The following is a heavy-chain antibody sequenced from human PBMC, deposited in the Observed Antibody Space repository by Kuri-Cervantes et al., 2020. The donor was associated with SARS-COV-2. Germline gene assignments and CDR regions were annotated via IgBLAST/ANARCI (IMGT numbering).Heavy chain of an antibody. D-gene: IGHD3-10*01. CDR1: GFTFSDYS. J-gene: IGHJ6*02. CDR2: IGSSSSII. Sequence: ETLSLTCAASGFTFSDYSVNWVRQAPGKGLEWVSYIGSSSSIIYYADSMKGRFTISRDNAKNSLSLQMNSLRAEDTAVYYCARERYYSGHYGMDVWGQGTTVTVSS. CDR3: ARERYYSGHYGMDV. V-gene: IGHV3-48*01.